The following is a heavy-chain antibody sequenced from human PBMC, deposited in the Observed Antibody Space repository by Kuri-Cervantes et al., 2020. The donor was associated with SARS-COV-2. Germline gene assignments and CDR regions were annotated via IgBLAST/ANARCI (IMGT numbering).Heavy chain of an antibody. Sequence: ASVKVSCKASGYTFTGYYMHWVRQAPGQGREWMGWINPNSGGTNYAQKFQGRVTMTRDTSISTAYMQLSRLRSDDTAVYYCARRHSLYYFDYWGQGTLVTVSS. CDR3: ARRHSLYYFDY. J-gene: IGHJ4*02. CDR1: GYTFTGYY. D-gene: IGHD2-15*01. V-gene: IGHV1-2*02. CDR2: INPNSGGT.